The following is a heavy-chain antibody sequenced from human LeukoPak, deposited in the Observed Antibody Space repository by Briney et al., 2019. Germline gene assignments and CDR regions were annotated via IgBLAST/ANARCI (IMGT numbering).Heavy chain of an antibody. CDR2: IFDGGST. J-gene: IGHJ4*02. V-gene: IGHV4-59*08. D-gene: IGHD4-17*01. CDR3: ARSDGGTTVTTNY. Sequence: PETLSLTCTVSGSSISTYYWSWFRQPPGKGLEWIGFIFDGGSTNYNPSLQSRISVSVDTSKNQFSLKLSSVTATDTAVYYCARSDGGTTVTTNYWGQGTLVTVSS. CDR1: GSSISTYY.